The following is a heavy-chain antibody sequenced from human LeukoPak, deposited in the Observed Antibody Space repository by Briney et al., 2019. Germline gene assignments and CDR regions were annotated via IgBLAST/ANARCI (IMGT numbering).Heavy chain of an antibody. D-gene: IGHD2-2*01. CDR3: ARGVYPKY. CDR1: GGSISSYY. J-gene: IGHJ4*02. V-gene: IGHV4-59*01. Sequence: SETLSLTCTVSGGSISSYYWSWIRQPPGKGLEWIGYIYYSGSTNYNPSLKSRVTISVDTSKNQFSLKLSSVTAADTAVYYCARGVYPKYWGQGTLVTVSS. CDR2: IYYSGST.